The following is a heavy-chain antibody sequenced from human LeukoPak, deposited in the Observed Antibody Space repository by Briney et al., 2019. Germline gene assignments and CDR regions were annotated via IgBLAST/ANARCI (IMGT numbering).Heavy chain of an antibody. CDR2: IRYDGSNK. D-gene: IGHD3-10*01. CDR1: GFTFSSYG. V-gene: IGHV3-30*02. CDR3: AKARSLSLDY. Sequence: GGSLRLSCAASGFTFSSYGMHWVRQAPGKGPEWVAFIRYDGSNKYYADSVKGRFTISRDNSKNTLYLQMNSLRAEDTAVYYCAKARSLSLDYWGQGTLVTVSS. J-gene: IGHJ4*02.